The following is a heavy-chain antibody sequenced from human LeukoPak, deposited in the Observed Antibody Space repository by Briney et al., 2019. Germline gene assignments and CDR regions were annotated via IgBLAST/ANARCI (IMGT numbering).Heavy chain of an antibody. CDR3: AKGNTIFGVVIPLDY. J-gene: IGHJ4*02. CDR2: ISYDGSNK. D-gene: IGHD3-3*01. V-gene: IGHV3-30*18. CDR1: GFTFSSYG. Sequence: GGSLRLSCAASGFTFSSYGMHWVRQAPGKGLEWVAAISYDGSNKYFTDSVKDRFTISRDNPKNTLYLQMNSLRAEDTAVYYCAKGNTIFGVVIPLDYWGQGTLVTVSS.